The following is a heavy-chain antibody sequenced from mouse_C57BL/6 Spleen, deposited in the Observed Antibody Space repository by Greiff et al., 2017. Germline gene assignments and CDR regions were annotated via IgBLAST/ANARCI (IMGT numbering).Heavy chain of an antibody. Sequence: VQLQQPGAELVKPGASVKLSCKASGYTFTSYWMHWVKQRPGQGLEWIGMIHPNSGRTNYNEKFKSKATLTVDKSSSTAYMQLSSLTSEDSAVYYCARGNYYGSSHWYFDVWGTGTTVTVSS. D-gene: IGHD1-1*01. J-gene: IGHJ1*03. V-gene: IGHV1-64*01. CDR2: IHPNSGRT. CDR1: GYTFTSYW. CDR3: ARGNYYGSSHWYFDV.